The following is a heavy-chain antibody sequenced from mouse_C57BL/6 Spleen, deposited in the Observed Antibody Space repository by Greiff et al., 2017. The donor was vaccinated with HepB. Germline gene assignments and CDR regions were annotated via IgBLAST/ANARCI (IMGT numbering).Heavy chain of an antibody. Sequence: EVQGVESGGGLVKPGGSLKLSCAASGFTFSSYAMSWVRQTPEKRLEWVATISDGGSYTYYPDNIKGRFTISRDNAKNNLYLQMSHLKSEDTAMYYCASPYGNYYYAMDYWGQGTSVTVSS. CDR3: ASPYGNYYYAMDY. J-gene: IGHJ4*01. CDR1: GFTFSSYA. D-gene: IGHD2-1*01. CDR2: ISDGGSYT. V-gene: IGHV5-4*01.